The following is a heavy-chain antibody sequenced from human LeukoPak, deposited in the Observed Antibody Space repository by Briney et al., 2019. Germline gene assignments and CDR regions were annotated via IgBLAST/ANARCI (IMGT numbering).Heavy chain of an antibody. Sequence: ASVKVSCKASGYTFTGYYMHWVRQAPGQGLEWMGWINPNSGGTNYAQKFQGRVTMTRDTSISTAYMELSRLRSDDTAVYYCARARYCSSTSCYGGWFDPWGQGTLVTVSS. D-gene: IGHD2-2*01. J-gene: IGHJ5*02. CDR1: GYTFTGYY. V-gene: IGHV1-2*02. CDR2: INPNSGGT. CDR3: ARARYCSSTSCYGGWFDP.